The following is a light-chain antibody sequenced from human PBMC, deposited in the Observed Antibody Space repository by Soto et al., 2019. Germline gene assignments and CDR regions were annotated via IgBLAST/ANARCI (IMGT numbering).Light chain of an antibody. CDR1: QSVSSNY. Sequence: EVMLTQSPGTLSLSPGERATLSCRASQSVSSNYLAWYQQKSGQAPRLLIYGAYNRATGIPDRFTGSASGTGFTLTIRRLEPEDFAVYYCQQYDTSPRTFGQGTQVAFK. CDR2: GAY. CDR3: QQYDTSPRT. V-gene: IGKV3-20*01. J-gene: IGKJ1*01.